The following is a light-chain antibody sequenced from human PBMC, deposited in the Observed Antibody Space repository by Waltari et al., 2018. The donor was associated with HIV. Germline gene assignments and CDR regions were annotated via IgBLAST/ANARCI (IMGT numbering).Light chain of an antibody. Sequence: QPVLTQPPSVYGAPGQRVTISCTGGSSNIGTRYDAQRYQLFPPTPPQLVIFAHPKRPAGIPVRFYGSKSGTSASLVITGVRAEDEADYYCKCYESSLNAWVFGGQTKQTVL. V-gene: IGLV1-40*01. CDR1: SSNIGTRYD. J-gene: IGLJ3*02. CDR2: AHP. CDR3: KCYESSLNAWV.